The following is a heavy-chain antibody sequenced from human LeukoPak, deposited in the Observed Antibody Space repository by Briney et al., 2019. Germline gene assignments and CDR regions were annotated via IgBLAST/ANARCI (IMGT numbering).Heavy chain of an antibody. D-gene: IGHD5-12*01. V-gene: IGHV3-53*01. CDR2: IYSGGSA. J-gene: IGHJ6*02. CDR3: ATTDIVATMGFYYYYGMDV. Sequence: PGGSLRLFCAASGFTVSSNYMSWVRQAPGKGLEWVSVIYSGGSAYYADSVKGRFTISRDNSKNTLYLQMNSLRAEDTAVYYCATTDIVATMGFYYYYGMDVWGQGTTVTVSS. CDR1: GFTVSSNY.